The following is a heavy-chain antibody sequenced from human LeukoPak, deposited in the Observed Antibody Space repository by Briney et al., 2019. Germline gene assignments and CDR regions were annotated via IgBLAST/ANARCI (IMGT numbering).Heavy chain of an antibody. CDR3: ARGWGPSGYSGYDAYWYFDL. D-gene: IGHD5-12*01. V-gene: IGHV1-18*01. CDR1: GYTFNSYG. CDR2: ISAYNGNT. Sequence: ASVKVSCKTSGYTFNSYGISWVRQAPGQGLEWMGWISAYNGNTNYAQSLQGRVTMTTDTSTSTAYMELRSLRSDDTAVYYCARGWGPSGYSGYDAYWYFDLWGRGTLVTVSS. J-gene: IGHJ2*01.